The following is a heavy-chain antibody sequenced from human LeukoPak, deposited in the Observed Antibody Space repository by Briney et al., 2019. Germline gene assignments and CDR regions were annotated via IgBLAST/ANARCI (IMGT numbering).Heavy chain of an antibody. CDR2: ISGSGGST. V-gene: IGHV3-23*01. J-gene: IGHJ4*02. CDR1: GFTFSSYA. D-gene: IGHD3-10*01. Sequence: PGGSLRLSCAASGFTFSSYAMSWVRQAPGKGLEWVSVISGSGGSTYYADSVKGRFTISRDNSKNTLYLQMNSLRAEDTAVYYCAKVRADLWFGFFVHWGQGTLVTVSS. CDR3: AKVRADLWFGFFVH.